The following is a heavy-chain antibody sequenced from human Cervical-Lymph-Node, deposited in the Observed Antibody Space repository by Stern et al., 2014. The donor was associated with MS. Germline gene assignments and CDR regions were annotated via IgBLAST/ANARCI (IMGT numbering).Heavy chain of an antibody. Sequence: QVQLVQSGAEVKKPGDSVKVSCKASGFTFTSYGISWVRQAHGQGLGYMGWVSVYNGHPNYTRSFQGRVSMTTDTSTTTAYMELRNLRSDDTAVYYCARERWYYESSGYYAMKDGYWGQGTPVTVSS. CDR2: VSVYNGHP. V-gene: IGHV1-18*01. CDR3: ARERWYYESSGYYAMKDGY. J-gene: IGHJ4*02. D-gene: IGHD3-22*01. CDR1: GFTFTSYG.